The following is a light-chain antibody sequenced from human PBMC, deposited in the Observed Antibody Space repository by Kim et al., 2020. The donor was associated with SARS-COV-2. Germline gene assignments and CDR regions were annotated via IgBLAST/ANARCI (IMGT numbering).Light chain of an antibody. V-gene: IGLV1-47*01. J-gene: IGLJ1*01. CDR3: AAWDDSLSGYV. CDR1: SSNIGSNY. Sequence: QSVLTQPPSASGTPGQRVTISCSGSSSNIGSNYVYWYQQLPGTAPQLLIYRNNQRPSGVPDRFSGSKSGTSASLAISGLRSEDEADYYCAAWDDSLSGYVFGTGTTVTVL. CDR2: RNN.